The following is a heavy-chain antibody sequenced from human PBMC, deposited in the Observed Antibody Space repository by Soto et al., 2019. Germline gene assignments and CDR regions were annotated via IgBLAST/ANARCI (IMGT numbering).Heavy chain of an antibody. V-gene: IGHV3-66*01. Sequence: VQLVESGGGLVQPGGSLRLSCAASGFIVSSKYMSWVRQAPGKGLEWVSVIFTDGGTYYADSVKGRFTISRDNSKNTLYLQMNSLRVEDTAVYYCVRDPWDYWGQGTLVTVAS. CDR3: VRDPWDY. CDR1: GFIVSSKY. CDR2: IFTDGGT. J-gene: IGHJ4*02.